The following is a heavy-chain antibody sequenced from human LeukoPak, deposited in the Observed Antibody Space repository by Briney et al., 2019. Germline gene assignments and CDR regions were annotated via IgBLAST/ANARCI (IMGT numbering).Heavy chain of an antibody. Sequence: APVKVSCKVSGYTLTELSMHWVRQAPGKGLEWMGGFDPEDGETIYAQRFQGRVTMTEDTSTDTAYMELSSLRSEDTAVYYCATGGTYYYDSSGYYHNWFDPWGQGTLVTVSS. D-gene: IGHD3-22*01. CDR2: FDPEDGET. CDR3: ATGGTYYYDSSGYYHNWFDP. J-gene: IGHJ5*02. CDR1: GYTLTELS. V-gene: IGHV1-24*01.